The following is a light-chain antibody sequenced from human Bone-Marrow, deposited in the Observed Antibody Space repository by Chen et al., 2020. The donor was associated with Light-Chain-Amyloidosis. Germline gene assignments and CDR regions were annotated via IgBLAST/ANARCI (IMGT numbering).Light chain of an antibody. CDR2: RDT. CDR1: DLPTKS. V-gene: IGLV3-25*03. Sequence: YELTQPPSVSVSPGQTARITCSGDDLPTKSADWYQQKPGQAPVLVIHRDTERPSGISERFSGSSSGTTATLTISGVQAEDEADYHCQSADSSGTYEVIFGGGTKLTVL. J-gene: IGLJ2*01. CDR3: QSADSSGTYEVI.